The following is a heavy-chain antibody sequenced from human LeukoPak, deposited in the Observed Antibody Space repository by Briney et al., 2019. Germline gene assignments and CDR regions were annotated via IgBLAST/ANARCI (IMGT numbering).Heavy chain of an antibody. J-gene: IGHJ4*02. V-gene: IGHV4-4*02. CDR2: IYHSGST. D-gene: IGHD3-9*01. CDR3: ARHGTYYDILTGYSPYYFDY. CDR1: GGSISSSNW. Sequence: PSETLSLTCAVSGGSISSSNWWSWVRPPPGKGLEWIGEIYHSGSTNYNPSLKSRVTISVDTSKNQFSLKLSSVTAADTAVYYCARHGTYYDILTGYSPYYFDYWGQGTLVTVSS.